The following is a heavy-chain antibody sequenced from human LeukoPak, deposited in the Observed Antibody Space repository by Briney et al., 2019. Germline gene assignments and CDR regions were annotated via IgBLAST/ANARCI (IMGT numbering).Heavy chain of an antibody. CDR1: GGSISSGDYY. V-gene: IGHV4-30-4*01. D-gene: IGHD3-10*01. Sequence: NPSETLSLTCTVSGGSISSGDYYWSWIRQPPGKGLEWIGYIYYSGSTYYNPSLKSRVTISVDTSKNQFSLKLSSVTAADTAVYYCATLGAWFGELFEGMDVWGQGTTVTVSS. CDR3: ATLGAWFGELFEGMDV. J-gene: IGHJ6*02. CDR2: IYYSGST.